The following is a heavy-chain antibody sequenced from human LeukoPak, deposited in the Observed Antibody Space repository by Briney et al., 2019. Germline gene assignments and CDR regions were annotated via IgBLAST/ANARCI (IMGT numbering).Heavy chain of an antibody. D-gene: IGHD1-14*01. J-gene: IGHJ3*02. CDR2: IYSASST. CDR1: GFSVSSNY. CDR3: ARDISPWESRNPDAFDI. V-gene: IGHV3-53*01. Sequence: GGSLRLSCAASGFSVSSNYMSWVRQAPGKGLEWVSVIYSASSTYYADSVKGRFTISRDNSKNTVHLQMNSLRAEDTAVYYCARDISPWESRNPDAFDIWGQGTVVTVSS.